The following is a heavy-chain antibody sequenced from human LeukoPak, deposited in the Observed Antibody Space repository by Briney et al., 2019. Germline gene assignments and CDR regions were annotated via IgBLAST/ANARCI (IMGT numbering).Heavy chain of an antibody. CDR2: IYHSGST. J-gene: IGHJ4*02. D-gene: IGHD6-13*01. V-gene: IGHV4-39*07. CDR1: GGSISSSSYY. CDR3: ARVLPAAANYFDY. Sequence: SSETLSLTCTVSGGSISSSSYYWGWIRQPPGKGLEWIGSIYHSGSTYYNPSLKSRVTISVDTSKNQFSLKLSSVTAADTAVYYCARVLPAAANYFDYWGQGTLVTVSS.